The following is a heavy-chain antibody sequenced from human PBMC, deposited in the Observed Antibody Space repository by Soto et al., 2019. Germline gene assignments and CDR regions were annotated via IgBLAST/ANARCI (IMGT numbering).Heavy chain of an antibody. CDR1: GFTVSSNY. CDR2: IYSGGST. J-gene: IGHJ6*02. CDR3: AREEGRSRYSYGLGYGMDV. D-gene: IGHD5-18*01. Sequence: GGSLRLSCAASGFTVSSNYMSWVRQAPGKGLEWVSVIYSGGSTYYADSVKGRFTISRDNSKNTLYLQMNSLRAEETAVYYCAREEGRSRYSYGLGYGMDVWGQGTTVTVSS. V-gene: IGHV3-53*01.